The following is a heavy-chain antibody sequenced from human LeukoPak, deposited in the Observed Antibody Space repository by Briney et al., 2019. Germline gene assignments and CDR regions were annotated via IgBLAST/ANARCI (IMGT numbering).Heavy chain of an antibody. CDR1: GFNFNTYE. V-gene: IGHV3-48*03. CDR3: ARGSGATYSSSWYLDY. CDR2: ICGRGTTK. D-gene: IGHD6-13*01. J-gene: IGHJ4*02. Sequence: GGSLRLSCAASGFNFNTYEMNWVRQAPGKGLEWVSYICGRGTTKYYADSVKGRFTISRDNAESSLYLQMNSLRAEDTAVYYCARGSGATYSSSWYLDYWGQGTLVTVSS.